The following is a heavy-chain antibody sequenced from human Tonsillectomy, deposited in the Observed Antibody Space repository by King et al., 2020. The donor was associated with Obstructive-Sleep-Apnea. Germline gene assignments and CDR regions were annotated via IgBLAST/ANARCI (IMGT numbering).Heavy chain of an antibody. CDR3: AKDRLSSWLLWGDRYFDY. Sequence: VQLVESGGGLVQPGGSLRLSCAASGFTFSSYAMSWVRQAPGKGLEWVSAISGSGGSTYYADSVKGRFTISRDNSKNTLYLQMNSLRAEDTAVYYCAKDRLSSWLLWGDRYFDYWGQGTLVTVSS. J-gene: IGHJ4*02. CDR1: GFTFSSYA. D-gene: IGHD3-3*01. V-gene: IGHV3-23*04. CDR2: ISGSGGST.